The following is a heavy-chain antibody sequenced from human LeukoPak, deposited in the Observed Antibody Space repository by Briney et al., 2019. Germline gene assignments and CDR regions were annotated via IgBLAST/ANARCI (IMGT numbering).Heavy chain of an antibody. J-gene: IGHJ4*02. V-gene: IGHV1-46*01. CDR1: GYTFTSHY. D-gene: IGHD2-2*01. Sequence: ASVKVSCKASGYTFTSHYMHWVRQAPGQGLEWMGIINPSGSSTSYAQKFQGRVTMTRDTSTSTVYMELSSLRSEDTAVYYCAREEDGSSTSMPPGYFDYWGQGTLVTVSS. CDR3: AREEDGSSTSMPPGYFDY. CDR2: INPSGSST.